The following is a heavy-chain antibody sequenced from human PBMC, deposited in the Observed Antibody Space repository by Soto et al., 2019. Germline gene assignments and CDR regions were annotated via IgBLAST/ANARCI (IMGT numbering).Heavy chain of an antibody. Sequence: GGSLRLACAASGFTFSSYWMHWVRQAPGKGLVWVSRINSDGSSTSYADSVKGRFTISRDNAKNTLYLQMNSLRAEDTAVYYRARPGDYSNDFDYWGQGTLVTVSS. V-gene: IGHV3-74*01. CDR3: ARPGDYSNDFDY. CDR1: GFTFSSYW. D-gene: IGHD4-4*01. CDR2: INSDGSST. J-gene: IGHJ4*02.